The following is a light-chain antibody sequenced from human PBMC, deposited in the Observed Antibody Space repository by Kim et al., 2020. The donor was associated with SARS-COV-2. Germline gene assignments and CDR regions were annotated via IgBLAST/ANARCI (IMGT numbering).Light chain of an antibody. CDR3: QSYNRDNVI. CDR1: SGSVDDNY. V-gene: IGLV6-57*03. CDR2: EDD. J-gene: IGLJ2*01. Sequence: TTVTISCTRSSGSVDDNYVQWYQQRPGGVPTTVIYEDDQRPSGVSDRFSGSIDNSSNSASLTISGLRTEDEADYYCQSYNRDNVIFGGGTQLTVL.